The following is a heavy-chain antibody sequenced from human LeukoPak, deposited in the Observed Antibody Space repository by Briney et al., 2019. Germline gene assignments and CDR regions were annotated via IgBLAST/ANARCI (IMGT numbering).Heavy chain of an antibody. J-gene: IGHJ5*02. CDR3: ARERALNWFDP. V-gene: IGHV4-39*02. CDR1: GGSISSSSYS. CDR2: IYYSGST. Sequence: PSETLSLTCTVSGGSISSSSYSWGWIRQPPGKGLEWIGSIYYSGSTYYHPSLKSRVTISVETSKNQFSLKLSSVTAADTAVYYCARERALNWFDPWGQGTLVTVSS.